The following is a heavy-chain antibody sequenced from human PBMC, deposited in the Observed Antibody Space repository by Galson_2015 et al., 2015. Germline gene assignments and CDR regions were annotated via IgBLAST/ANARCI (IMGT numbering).Heavy chain of an antibody. CDR3: TGRGYSGYDWGY. D-gene: IGHD5-12*01. CDR1: GDSVSRNNAA. J-gene: IGHJ4*02. V-gene: IGHV6-1*01. Sequence: CAISGDSVSRNNAAWNWIRQSPSRGLEWLGRTYYRSKWYNDYAVSVKSRISVNPDTSKNQFSLKLNSVTPEDTAVYYCTGRGYSGYDWGYWGQGSLVTVSS. CDR2: TYYRSKWYN.